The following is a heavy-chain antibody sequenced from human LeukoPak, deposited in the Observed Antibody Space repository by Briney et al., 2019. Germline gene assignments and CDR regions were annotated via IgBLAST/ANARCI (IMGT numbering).Heavy chain of an antibody. CDR3: ARDDAAPGIIFDY. J-gene: IGHJ4*02. D-gene: IGHD6-13*01. V-gene: IGHV3-74*03. Sequence: GGSLRLSCAASGFTFSSYWMHWVRQAPGKGLVWVSRIHSDGSSRKYADSVRGRFTISRDNARKTLYLQMNSLRAEDTAVYFCARDDAAPGIIFDYWGQGTLVTVSS. CDR1: GFTFSSYW. CDR2: IHSDGSSR.